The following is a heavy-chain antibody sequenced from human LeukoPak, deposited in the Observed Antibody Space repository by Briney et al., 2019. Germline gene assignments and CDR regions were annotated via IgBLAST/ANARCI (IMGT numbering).Heavy chain of an antibody. J-gene: IGHJ4*02. Sequence: ASVKVSCKASGYTFTGYYMHWVRQAPGQGLEGMGWINPNSGGTNYAQKFQGRVTMNRETSISTAYMELRRLRSDDTAVYYCARYGKYSSSWYHYWGQGTLVTVSS. CDR1: GYTFTGYY. V-gene: IGHV1-2*02. CDR3: ARYGKYSSSWYHY. CDR2: INPNSGGT. D-gene: IGHD6-13*01.